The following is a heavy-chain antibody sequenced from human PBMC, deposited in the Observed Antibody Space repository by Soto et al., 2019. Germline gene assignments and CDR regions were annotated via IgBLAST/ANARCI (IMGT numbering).Heavy chain of an antibody. CDR3: ASLYFYESSGYYIAGFDI. Sequence: LSDRWSVADGYRVDHHWRRIMQTQGKGLEWIGYVSYSGSTSYNPSLKSRVTISEDMSKSQFSLSLSSVTAADTAVYYCASLYFYESSGYYIAGFDIRGNGTMVTVSS. V-gene: IGHV4-59*11. D-gene: IGHD3-22*01. CDR1: DGYRVDHH. J-gene: IGHJ3*02. CDR2: VSYSGST.